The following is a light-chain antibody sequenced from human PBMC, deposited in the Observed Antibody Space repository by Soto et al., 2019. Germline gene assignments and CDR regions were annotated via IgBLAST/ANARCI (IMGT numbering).Light chain of an antibody. CDR1: QSVSSN. CDR3: QHYNNWPIT. CDR2: GAS. Sequence: EIVLTQSPATLSLSPGERATLSCRASQSVSSNLAWYQQKPGQAPRLLIYGASTRVTGVPARFSGSGSGTDFTLTISSLQAADFAVYHCQHYNNWPITFGQGTRLEIK. J-gene: IGKJ5*01. V-gene: IGKV3-15*01.